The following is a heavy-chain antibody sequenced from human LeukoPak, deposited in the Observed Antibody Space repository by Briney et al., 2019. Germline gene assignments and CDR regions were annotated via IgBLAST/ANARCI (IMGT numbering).Heavy chain of an antibody. Sequence: GGSLRLSCAASGFTFSSYWMSWVRQAPGKGLEWVANIKQDGSEKYYVDSVKGRFTISRDNAKNSLYLQMNSLRAEDTAVYYCARTYSSGYYGAFDIWGQGTMVTVSS. V-gene: IGHV3-7*01. D-gene: IGHD3-22*01. J-gene: IGHJ3*02. CDR2: IKQDGSEK. CDR1: GFTFSSYW. CDR3: ARTYSSGYYGAFDI.